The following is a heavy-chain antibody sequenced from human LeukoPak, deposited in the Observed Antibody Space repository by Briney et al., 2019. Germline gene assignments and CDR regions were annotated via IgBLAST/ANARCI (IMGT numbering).Heavy chain of an antibody. CDR3: ASGGCGGDCYPEYFQH. D-gene: IGHD2-21*02. Sequence: GESLKISCKGSGYSFTSYWIGLVRQMPGKGLEWMGIIYPGDSDTRYSPSFQGQVTISADKPISTAYLQWSSLKASDTAMYYCASGGCGGDCYPEYFQHWGQGTLVTVSS. V-gene: IGHV5-51*04. CDR2: IYPGDSDT. CDR1: GYSFTSYW. J-gene: IGHJ1*01.